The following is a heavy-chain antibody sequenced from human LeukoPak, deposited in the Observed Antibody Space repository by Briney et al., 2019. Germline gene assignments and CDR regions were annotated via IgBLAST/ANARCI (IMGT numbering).Heavy chain of an antibody. V-gene: IGHV4-30-2*01. CDR2: IYHSGST. Sequence: SETLSLTCTVSGGSISSGGYYRSWIRQPPGKGLEWIGYIYHSGSTYYNPSLKSRVTISVDRSKNQFSLKLSSVTAANTAVYYCARATGYSSSFDLWGRGTLVTVSS. CDR3: ARATGYSSSFDL. J-gene: IGHJ2*01. CDR1: GGSISSGGYY. D-gene: IGHD6-13*01.